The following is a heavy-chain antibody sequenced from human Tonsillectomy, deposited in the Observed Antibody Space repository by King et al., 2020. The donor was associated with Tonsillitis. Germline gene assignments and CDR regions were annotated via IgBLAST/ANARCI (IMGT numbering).Heavy chain of an antibody. CDR3: ARDLEYYDFWSGYYGGGFDY. Sequence: VQLVESGGVFIQPGGSLRLSCAASGFTFSRYSMNWVRQAPGKVLERVSYISSSSSSIYYADSGKGQLTISSDNAKNSLCLQMNSLRAEDTAVYYCARDLEYYDFWSGYYGGGFDYWGLGTLVTVSS. D-gene: IGHD3-3*01. J-gene: IGHJ4*02. V-gene: IGHV3-48*01. CDR2: ISSSSSSI. CDR1: GFTFSRYS.